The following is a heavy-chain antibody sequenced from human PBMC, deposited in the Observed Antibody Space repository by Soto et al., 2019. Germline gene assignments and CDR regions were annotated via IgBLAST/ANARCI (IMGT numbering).Heavy chain of an antibody. CDR1: GGSISSGDYY. V-gene: IGHV4-30-4*01. D-gene: IGHD2-2*01. J-gene: IGHJ6*02. CDR3: AGLYCSSTSCYSPYYYYGMDV. CDR2: IYYSGST. Sequence: LSLTCTVSGGSISSGDYYWSWIRQPPGKGLEWIGYIYYSGSTYYNPSLKSRVTISVDTSKNQFSLKLSSVTAADTAVYYCAGLYCSSTSCYSPYYYYGMDVWGQGTTVTVSS.